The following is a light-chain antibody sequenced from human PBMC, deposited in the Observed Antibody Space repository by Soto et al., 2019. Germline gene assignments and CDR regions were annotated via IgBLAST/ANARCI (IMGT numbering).Light chain of an antibody. J-gene: IGKJ1*01. CDR2: GAS. CDR3: QQYGSSPRT. V-gene: IGKV3-15*01. Sequence: DIVMTQSPATLSVSPGERATLSCRASQSVSSYLAWYQQKPGQAPRLLIYGASTWATGIPARFSGSGSDTEFTLTISSLQSEDFAVYYCQQYGSSPRTFGQGTKVDI. CDR1: QSVSSY.